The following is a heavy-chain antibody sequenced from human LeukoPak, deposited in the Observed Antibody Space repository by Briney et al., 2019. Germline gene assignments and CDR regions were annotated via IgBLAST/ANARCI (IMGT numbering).Heavy chain of an antibody. CDR2: IYFSGNT. CDR1: GGSITSRDHY. J-gene: IGHJ4*02. D-gene: IGHD6-19*01. Sequence: SETLSLTCTVSGGSITSRDHYWGWNRQPPGKRLQWIGSIYFSGNTDYNSSLKSRVTISVDTSRNQFSLKLRSLTAADTAVYYCARQVSGLSLYYFDYWGQGTLITVSS. CDR3: ARQVSGLSLYYFDY. V-gene: IGHV4-39*01.